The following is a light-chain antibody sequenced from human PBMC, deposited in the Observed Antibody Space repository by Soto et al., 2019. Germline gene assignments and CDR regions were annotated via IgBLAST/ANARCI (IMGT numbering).Light chain of an antibody. CDR3: CSYAGTYTYVV. Sequence: QSVLTQPRSVSGSPGQSVTISCTETSSDVGGYNYVSRYQQHPGKAPKLMIYDVSERPSGVPDRFSGSKSGNTASLTISGLQAEDEADYYCCSYAGTYTYVVFGGGTKVTVL. CDR2: DVS. CDR1: SSDVGGYNY. V-gene: IGLV2-11*01. J-gene: IGLJ2*01.